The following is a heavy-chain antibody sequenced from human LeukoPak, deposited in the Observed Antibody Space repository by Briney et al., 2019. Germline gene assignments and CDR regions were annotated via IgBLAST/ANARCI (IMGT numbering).Heavy chain of an antibody. CDR1: GGTFSSYA. CDR2: IIPIFGTA. J-gene: IGHJ3*02. Sequence: ASVKVSCQASGGTFSSYAISWVRQAPGQGLEWMGGIIPIFGTANYAQKFQGRVTITTDESTSTAYMELSSLRSEDTAVYYCARGDFWSGYYRAGDAFDIWGQGTMVTVSS. V-gene: IGHV1-69*05. CDR3: ARGDFWSGYYRAGDAFDI. D-gene: IGHD3-3*01.